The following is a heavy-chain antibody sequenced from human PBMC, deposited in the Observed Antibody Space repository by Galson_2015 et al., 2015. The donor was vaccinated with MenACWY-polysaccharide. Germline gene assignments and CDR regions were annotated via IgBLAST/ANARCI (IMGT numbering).Heavy chain of an antibody. CDR1: GYPFTDYA. J-gene: IGHJ4*02. D-gene: IGHD5-12*01. CDR3: ATSLSSSWRGSY. CDR2: INAANGAT. Sequence: SVKVSCKASGYPFTDYAMHWVRQAPGQGLEWMRWINAANGATKYLETFQGRVTITMDTSATTVYMELNSLRSEDTAVYYCATSLSSSWRGSYWGQGTLVIVSS. V-gene: IGHV1-3*01.